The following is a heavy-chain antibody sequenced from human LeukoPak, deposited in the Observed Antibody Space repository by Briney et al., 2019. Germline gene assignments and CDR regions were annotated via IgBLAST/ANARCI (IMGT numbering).Heavy chain of an antibody. V-gene: IGHV3-23*01. CDR1: GFTFSSYA. CDR2: ISGSGGST. Sequence: AGGSLRLSCAASGFTFSSYAMSWVRQAPGKGLEWVSAISGSGGSTYYADSVKGRFTISRDNSKNTLYLQMNSLRAEDTAVYYCANLGPASGSSWYPRSLWGQGTLVTVSS. CDR3: ANLGPASGSSWYPRSL. D-gene: IGHD6-13*01. J-gene: IGHJ4*02.